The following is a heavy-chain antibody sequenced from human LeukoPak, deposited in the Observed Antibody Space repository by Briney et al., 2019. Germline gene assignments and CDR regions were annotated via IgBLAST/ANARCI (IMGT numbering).Heavy chain of an antibody. CDR3: ARGGTYSSSGDFDY. V-gene: IGHV3-53*01. Sequence: GGSLRLSCAASGFTVSSNYMSWVRQVPGKGLEWVSVIYSGGSTYYADSVKGRFTISRDNSKNTLCLQMNSLRAEDTAVYYCARGGTYSSSGDFDYWGQGTLVTVSS. D-gene: IGHD6-6*01. CDR2: IYSGGST. J-gene: IGHJ4*02. CDR1: GFTVSSNY.